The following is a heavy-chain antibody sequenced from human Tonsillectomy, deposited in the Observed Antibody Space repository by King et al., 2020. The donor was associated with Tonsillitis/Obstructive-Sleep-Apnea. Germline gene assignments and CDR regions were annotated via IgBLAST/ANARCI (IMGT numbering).Heavy chain of an antibody. CDR2: ISYSGST. J-gene: IGHJ2*01. CDR3: ARDFNSAGKGAYFDL. Sequence: QLQESGPGLVKPSQNLSLTCTVSGVSISSGGYYWSWIRQHPGQGLEWMGYISYSGSTCYNPSLKSRVNISVDTSKNEFSLKLSSVTAADTAVYYCARDFNSAGKGAYFDLWGRGTLVTVSS. CDR1: GVSISSGGYY. V-gene: IGHV4-31*03. D-gene: IGHD1-1*01.